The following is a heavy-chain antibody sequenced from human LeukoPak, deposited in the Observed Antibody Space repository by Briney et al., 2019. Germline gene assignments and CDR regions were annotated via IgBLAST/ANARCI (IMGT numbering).Heavy chain of an antibody. CDR3: AKPRLRGGYLFDY. CDR1: GFTFSSYG. Sequence: GGSLRLSCAASGFTFSSYGMHWVRPAPGKGLEWMAVVSDDGSNKYYEDSVRGRFTISRDNSKNTLYLQMSSLRDEDTAVYYCAKPRLRGGYLFDYWGQGTLVTVSS. J-gene: IGHJ4*02. V-gene: IGHV3-30*18. D-gene: IGHD5-12*01. CDR2: VSDDGSNK.